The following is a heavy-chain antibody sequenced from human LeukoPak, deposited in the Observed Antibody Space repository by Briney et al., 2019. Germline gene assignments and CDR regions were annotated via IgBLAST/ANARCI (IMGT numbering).Heavy chain of an antibody. D-gene: IGHD6-19*01. Sequence: SETLSLTCTVSGGSISSYFWSWIRQPAGKGLEWIGRIYTSGSTNYNPSLRSRVTMSVDTSKNQFSLKLSSVTAADTAVYYCARDALISSGWDYYYYMDVWGEGTTVTISS. V-gene: IGHV4-4*07. CDR3: ARDALISSGWDYYYYMDV. CDR1: GGSISSYF. J-gene: IGHJ6*03. CDR2: IYTSGST.